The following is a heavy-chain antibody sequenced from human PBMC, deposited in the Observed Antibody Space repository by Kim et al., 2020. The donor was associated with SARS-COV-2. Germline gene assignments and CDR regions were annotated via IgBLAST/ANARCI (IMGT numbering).Heavy chain of an antibody. V-gene: IGHV3-9*01. CDR2: ISWNSGSI. J-gene: IGHJ6*01. CDR1: GFTFDDYA. D-gene: IGHD6-13*01. Sequence: GGSLRLSCAASGFTFDDYAMHWVRQAPGKGLEWVSGISWNSGSIGYADSVKGRFTISRDNAKNSLYLQMNSLRAEDTALYYCAKELGIAAAGTYYYYYG. CDR3: AKELGIAAAGTYYYYYG.